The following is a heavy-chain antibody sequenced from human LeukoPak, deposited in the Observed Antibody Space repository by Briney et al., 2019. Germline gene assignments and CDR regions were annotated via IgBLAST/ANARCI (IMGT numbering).Heavy chain of an antibody. CDR1: GGSISSYY. D-gene: IGHD2-15*01. V-gene: IGHV4-59*01. J-gene: IGHJ6*03. CDR3: ARVREDCTGGSCYSSYYMDV. Sequence: SETLSLTYTVSGGSISSYYWSWIRQPPGKGLEWIGYIYYSGSTNYNPSLKSRVTISVDTSKNQFSLKLSSVTAADTAVYYCARVREDCTGGSCYSSYYMDVWGKGTTVTVSS. CDR2: IYYSGST.